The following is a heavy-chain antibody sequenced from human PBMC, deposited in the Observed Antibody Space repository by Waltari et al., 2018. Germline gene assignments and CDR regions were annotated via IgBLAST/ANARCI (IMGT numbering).Heavy chain of an antibody. D-gene: IGHD3-3*01. V-gene: IGHV4-39*01. CDR3: ASQSHNYDFWSGYY. J-gene: IGHJ4*02. CDR1: GGSISSSSYY. CDR2: IYYSGRT. Sequence: QLQLQESGPGLVKPSETLSLTCTVSGGSISSSSYYWGWIRQPPGKGLEWIGSIYYSGRTYYNPSLKSRVTISVDTSKNQFSLKLSSVTAADTAVYYCASQSHNYDFWSGYYWGQGTLVTVSS.